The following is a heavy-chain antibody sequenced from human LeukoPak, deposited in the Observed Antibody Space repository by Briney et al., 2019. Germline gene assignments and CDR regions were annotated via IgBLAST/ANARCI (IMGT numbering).Heavy chain of an antibody. CDR2: INAGNGNT. Sequence: GASVKVSCKASGYTFTSYAMHWVRQAPGQRLEWMGWINAGNGNTKYSQKFQGRVTITRDTSASTAYMELSSLRSEDTAVYYCARDGDSSGYYYVRQGYYFDYWGQGTLVTVSS. V-gene: IGHV1-3*01. J-gene: IGHJ4*02. CDR1: GYTFTSYA. CDR3: ARDGDSSGYYYVRQGYYFDY. D-gene: IGHD3-22*01.